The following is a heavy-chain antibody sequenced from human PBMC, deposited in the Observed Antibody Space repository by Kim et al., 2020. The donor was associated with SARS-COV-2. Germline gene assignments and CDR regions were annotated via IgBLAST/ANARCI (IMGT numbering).Heavy chain of an antibody. CDR2: ISGSGGST. D-gene: IGHD5-18*01. CDR1: GFTFSSYA. J-gene: IGHJ4*02. Sequence: GGSLRLSCAASGFTFSSYAMSWVRQAPGKGLEWVSAISGSGGSTYYADSVKGRFTISRDNSNNTLYLQMNSLRAEDTAVYYCAKDRQIYSYGYGLDYWGQGTLVTVSS. V-gene: IGHV3-23*01. CDR3: AKDRQIYSYGYGLDY.